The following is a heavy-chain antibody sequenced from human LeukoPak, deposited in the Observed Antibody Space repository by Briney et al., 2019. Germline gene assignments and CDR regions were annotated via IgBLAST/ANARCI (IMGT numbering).Heavy chain of an antibody. V-gene: IGHV3-23*01. CDR2: SSGSGGTT. J-gene: IGHJ6*02. CDR3: ARSGYYYGSGSSGPLDGMDV. D-gene: IGHD3-10*01. CDR1: GFTFNNYA. Sequence: GGSLSLSCAASGFTFNNYAMSWVRQAPGKGLEWVSASSGSGGTTYYADSVKGRFTFSRDNSKNTLYLQMNSLRAEDTAVYYCARSGYYYGSGSSGPLDGMDVWGQGTTVTVSS.